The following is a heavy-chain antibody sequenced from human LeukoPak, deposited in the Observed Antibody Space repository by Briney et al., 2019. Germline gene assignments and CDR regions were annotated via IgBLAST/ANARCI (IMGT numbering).Heavy chain of an antibody. D-gene: IGHD4-17*01. V-gene: IGHV1-18*01. J-gene: IGHJ5*02. CDR2: ISAYNKR. CDR3: ARVSAPPDYGDYVSENWFDP. Sequence: ASVKVSCKASGYTFTSYGINWVRQAPGQGLEWMGWISAYNKRNYAQKFQGRVTMTADTSTSTAYMELRNLRSDDTAVYYCARVSAPPDYGDYVSENWFDPWGQGTLVTVSS. CDR1: GYTFTSYG.